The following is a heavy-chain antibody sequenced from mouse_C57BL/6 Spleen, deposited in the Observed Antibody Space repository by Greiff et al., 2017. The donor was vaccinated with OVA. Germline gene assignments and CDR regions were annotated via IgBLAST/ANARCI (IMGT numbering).Heavy chain of an antibody. V-gene: IGHV1-64*01. Sequence: QVQLKQPGAELVKPGASVKLSCKASGYTFTSYWMHWVKQRPGQGLEWIGMIHPNSGSTNYNEKFKSKATLTVDKSSSTAYMQLSSLTSEDSAVYYCARGGGPMVTFDYWGQGTTLTVSS. CDR1: GYTFTSYW. J-gene: IGHJ2*01. CDR3: ARGGGPMVTFDY. CDR2: IHPNSGST. D-gene: IGHD2-2*01.